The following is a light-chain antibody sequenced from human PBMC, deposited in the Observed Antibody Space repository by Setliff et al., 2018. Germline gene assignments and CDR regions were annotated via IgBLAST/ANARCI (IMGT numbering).Light chain of an antibody. Sequence: QSVLTQPASVSGSPGQSITISGTGPSRDLGGYYYVSWYQQYPGKAPQLIIYGVSKRPSGVSDLFPGPKSGHTASLTISGLQVGDEADYYCSSHTSNTFVFAAGTKVTV. V-gene: IGLV2-14*03. CDR3: SSHTSNTFV. CDR2: GVS. J-gene: IGLJ1*01. CDR1: SRDLGGYYY.